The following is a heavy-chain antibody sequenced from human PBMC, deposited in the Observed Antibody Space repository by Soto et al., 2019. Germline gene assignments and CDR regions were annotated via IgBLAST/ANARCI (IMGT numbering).Heavy chain of an antibody. V-gene: IGHV3-23*01. CDR1: GFTFSSYA. CDR2: ISGSGGST. Sequence: GGSLRLSCAASGFTFSSYAMSWVRQAPGKGLEWVSAISGSGGSTYYADSVKGRFTISRDNSKNTLYLQMNSLRAEDTAVYYCASCVYSNLGKTGSLNDTPGPWGQGTKVTLSS. J-gene: IGHJ4*02. CDR3: ASCVYSNLGKTGSLNDTPGP. D-gene: IGHD4-4*01.